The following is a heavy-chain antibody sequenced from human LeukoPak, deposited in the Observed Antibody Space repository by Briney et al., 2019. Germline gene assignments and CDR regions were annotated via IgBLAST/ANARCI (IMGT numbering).Heavy chain of an antibody. D-gene: IGHD3-22*01. CDR2: TYTGGNS. Sequence: PGGSLRLSCAASGFTVSSIHMVWVRQAPGKGLEWLSVTYTGGNSYYADSVKGRFIISRDISKNTLYLQMNSLRAEDSALYYCARGGRGSAAVVAPRSFDIWGQGTMVTVSS. CDR1: GFTVSSIH. V-gene: IGHV3-53*01. J-gene: IGHJ3*02. CDR3: ARGGRGSAAVVAPRSFDI.